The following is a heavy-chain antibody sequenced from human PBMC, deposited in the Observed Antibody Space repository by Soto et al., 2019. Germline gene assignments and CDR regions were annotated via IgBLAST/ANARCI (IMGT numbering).Heavy chain of an antibody. CDR2: IYTSGST. V-gene: IGHV4-4*07. CDR1: GGSISSYY. D-gene: IGHD6-19*01. Sequence: QVQLQESGPGLVKPSETLSLTCTVSGGSISSYYWSWIRPPAGTGLEWIGRIYTSGSTNYNPSLKSRVTMSVDTSKNQFSLKLSSVTAADTAVYYCARDTGIAVYNWFDPWGQGTLVTVSS. J-gene: IGHJ5*02. CDR3: ARDTGIAVYNWFDP.